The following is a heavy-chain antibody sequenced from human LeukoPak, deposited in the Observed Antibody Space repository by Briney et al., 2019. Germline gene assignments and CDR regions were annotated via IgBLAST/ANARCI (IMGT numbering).Heavy chain of an antibody. V-gene: IGHV4-31*02. CDR2: IYYSGNT. D-gene: IGHD2-2*01. CDR3: ARAPKHTNGWYYFDY. CDR1: GGSISSADYY. Sequence: SETLSLTCTVSGGSISSADYYWSWIRQHPGRGLEWIGYIYYSGNTYYNPSLKSRLTISVDTSKNQFSLKLSSVTAADTAVYYCARAPKHTNGWYYFDYWGQGTLVSVSS. J-gene: IGHJ4*02.